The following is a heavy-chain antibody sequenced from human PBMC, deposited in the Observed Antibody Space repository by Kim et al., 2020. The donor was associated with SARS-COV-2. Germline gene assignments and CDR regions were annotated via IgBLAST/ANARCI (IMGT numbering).Heavy chain of an antibody. J-gene: IGHJ5*02. CDR3: ARDQAADYYGSGTRKFDP. CDR2: ISAYNGNT. D-gene: IGHD3-10*01. Sequence: ASVKVSCKASGYTFTSYGISWVRQAPGQGLEWMGWISAYNGNTNYAQKLQGRVTMTTDTSTSTAYMELRSLRSDDTAVYYCARDQAADYYGSGTRKFDPWGQGTLVTVSS. V-gene: IGHV1-18*01. CDR1: GYTFTSYG.